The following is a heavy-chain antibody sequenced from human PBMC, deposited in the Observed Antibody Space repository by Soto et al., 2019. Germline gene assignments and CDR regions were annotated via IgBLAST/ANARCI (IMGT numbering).Heavy chain of an antibody. CDR2: ICHLEMT. V-gene: IGHV4-30-2*06. D-gene: IGHD2-8*02. Sequence: SETLSLTCSVPRVELTLGGYSRSWIWQFPEKGLEWLGYICHLEMTYYSPSFKSRLSLSIDRTRSQFSLSLSSMTATDKVVYYSVTAGGCDSFYFWGQRIQGTVS. J-gene: IGHJ4*02. CDR1: RVELTLGGYS. CDR3: VTAGGCDSFYF.